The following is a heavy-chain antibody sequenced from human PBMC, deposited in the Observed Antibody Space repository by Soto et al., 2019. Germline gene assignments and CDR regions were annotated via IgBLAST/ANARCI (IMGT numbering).Heavy chain of an antibody. D-gene: IGHD3-22*01. V-gene: IGHV1-69*13. Sequence: SVKVSCKASGGTFSSYANSWVRQAPGQGLEWMGGIIPIFGTANYAQKFQGRVTITADESTSTAYMELSSLRSEDTAVYYCARDRIWYYYDSSGYLDAFDIWGQGTMVTVSS. CDR1: GGTFSSYA. J-gene: IGHJ3*02. CDR2: IIPIFGTA. CDR3: ARDRIWYYYDSSGYLDAFDI.